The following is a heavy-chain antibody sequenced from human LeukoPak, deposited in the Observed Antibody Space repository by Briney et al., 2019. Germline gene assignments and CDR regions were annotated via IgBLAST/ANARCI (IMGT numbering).Heavy chain of an antibody. Sequence: GASVKVSCKAPGGTFSSYAISWVRQAPGQGLEWMGGIVPMFGTPDYARKFRGRVSITTDESTSTAYMELTSLRSEDTAVYYCARDYERTGDVSFYYMDVWGKGTTVTVSS. CDR3: ARDYERTGDVSFYYMDV. J-gene: IGHJ6*03. V-gene: IGHV1-69*05. D-gene: IGHD7-27*01. CDR1: GGTFSSYA. CDR2: IVPMFGTP.